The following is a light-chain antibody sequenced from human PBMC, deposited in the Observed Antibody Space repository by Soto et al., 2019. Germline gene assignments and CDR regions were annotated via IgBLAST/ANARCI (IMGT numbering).Light chain of an antibody. CDR1: QTISSW. J-gene: IGKJ5*01. CDR3: QQYRTFPIT. Sequence: STLSGSVGDRVTITCRASQTISSWLAWYQQKPGRAPKLLIYDASNLETGVASTFSGSGSGTHFTFTINSLQPEDVGTYYCQQYRTFPITFGQGTRLEIK. CDR2: DAS. V-gene: IGKV1-33*01.